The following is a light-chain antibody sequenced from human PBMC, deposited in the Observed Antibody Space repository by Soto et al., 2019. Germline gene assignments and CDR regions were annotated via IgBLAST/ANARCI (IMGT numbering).Light chain of an antibody. CDR2: DAS. J-gene: IGKJ1*01. CDR3: QQYYSSPRT. Sequence: DIQMTQSPSSLSASVGDRVTITCRASQSISSYLNWYQQKPGKAPKLLIYDASSLESGVPSRFSGSGSGTEFTLTISSLQPDDFATYYCQQYYSSPRTFGQGTKVEIK. CDR1: QSISSY. V-gene: IGKV1-5*01.